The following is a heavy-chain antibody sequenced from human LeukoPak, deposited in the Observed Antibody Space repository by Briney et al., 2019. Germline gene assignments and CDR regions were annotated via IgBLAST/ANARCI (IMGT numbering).Heavy chain of an antibody. D-gene: IGHD6-13*01. Sequence: PGGSLRLSCAASGFTFSSYAMHWVRQAPGKGLEWVAVISYDGSNKYYADSVKGRFTISRDNSKNTLYLQMNSLRAEDTAVYYCARGLAAGTVYWENWFDPWGQGTLVTVSS. V-gene: IGHV3-30*04. J-gene: IGHJ5*02. CDR1: GFTFSSYA. CDR2: ISYDGSNK. CDR3: ARGLAAGTVYWENWFDP.